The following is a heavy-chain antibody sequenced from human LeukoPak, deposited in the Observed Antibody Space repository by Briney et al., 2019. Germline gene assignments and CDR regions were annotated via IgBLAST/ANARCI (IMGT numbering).Heavy chain of an antibody. J-gene: IGHJ4*02. V-gene: IGHV3-74*01. CDR1: GFTFSRYW. CDR3: ARDLGGAGSH. CDR2: IDEHGTTI. Sequence: GGSLRLSCTISGFTFSRYWMHWIRQAPGEGPVWVSRIDEHGTTIDYADSVRDRFTISSDNAKNTLYLHMNTLRAEDTAVYYCARDLGGAGSHWGQGSLVTVSS. D-gene: IGHD3-10*01.